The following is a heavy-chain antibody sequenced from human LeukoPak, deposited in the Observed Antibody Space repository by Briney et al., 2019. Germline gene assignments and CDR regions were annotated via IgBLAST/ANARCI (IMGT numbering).Heavy chain of an antibody. V-gene: IGHV1-18*01. CDR2: ISAYNGNT. D-gene: IGHD1-26*01. J-gene: IGHJ4*02. Sequence: ASVKVSCKASGYTFTSYGISWVRQAPGQGLEWMGWISAYNGNTNYAQKLQGRVTMTEDTSTDTAYMELSSLRSEDTAIYYCATLPPEISGSYPPPPEYYFDYWGQGTLVTVSS. CDR1: GYTFTSYG. CDR3: ATLPPEISGSYPPPPEYYFDY.